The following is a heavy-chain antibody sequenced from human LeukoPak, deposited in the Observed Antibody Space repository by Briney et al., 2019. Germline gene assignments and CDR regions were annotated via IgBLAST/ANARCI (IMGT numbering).Heavy chain of an antibody. J-gene: IGHJ4*02. CDR2: IYYSGST. Sequence: SETLSLTCTVSGGSISSSSYYWGWLRQPPGTGLEWIGSIYYSGSTYYNPSLKSRITISVDTSKNQFSLKLSSVTAADTAVYYCARVGYYGSGSFLDYWGQGTLVTVSS. V-gene: IGHV4-39*01. CDR1: GGSISSSSYY. CDR3: ARVGYYGSGSFLDY. D-gene: IGHD3-10*01.